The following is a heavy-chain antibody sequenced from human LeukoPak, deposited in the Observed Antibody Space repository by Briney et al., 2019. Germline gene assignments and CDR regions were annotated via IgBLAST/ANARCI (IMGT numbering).Heavy chain of an antibody. CDR1: GFTFSSYW. J-gene: IGHJ6*03. D-gene: IGHD6-19*01. CDR2: IKQDGSEK. CDR3: ARELSSSETLYYYYYMDV. V-gene: IGHV3-7*01. Sequence: GGSLRLSCAASGFTFSSYWMSWVRQAPGKGLEWVANIKQDGSEKYYVDSVKGRFAISRDNAENSLYLQMNSLRAEDTAVYYCARELSSSETLYYYYYMDVWGKGTTVTVSS.